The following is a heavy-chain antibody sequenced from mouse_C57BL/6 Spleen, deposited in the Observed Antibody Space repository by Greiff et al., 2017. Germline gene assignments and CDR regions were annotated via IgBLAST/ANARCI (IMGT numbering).Heavy chain of an antibody. Sequence: QVQLKESGAELARPGASVKLSCKASGYTFTSYGISWVKQRTGQGLEWIGEIYPRSGNTYYNEKFKGKATLTADKSSSTAYMELRSLTSEDSAVYFCARKDYGSSDYAMDYWGQGTSVTVSS. CDR3: ARKDYGSSDYAMDY. CDR1: GYTFTSYG. D-gene: IGHD1-1*01. J-gene: IGHJ4*01. CDR2: IYPRSGNT. V-gene: IGHV1-81*01.